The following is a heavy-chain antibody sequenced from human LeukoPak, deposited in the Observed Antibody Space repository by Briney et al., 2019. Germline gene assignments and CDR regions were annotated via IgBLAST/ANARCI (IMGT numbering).Heavy chain of an antibody. Sequence: GYLRLSCSASGFTFSSYAMSWVRQAPEKGLEWVSPISGSGGGTYYEDSVKGWFSISRDDSKNTMYLQMNSLRAEDTAVYYCAKDLGRYRNNYFDYWGQGTLVTVSS. J-gene: IGHJ4*02. D-gene: IGHD1-26*01. CDR1: GFTFSSYA. V-gene: IGHV3-23*01. CDR3: AKDLGRYRNNYFDY. CDR2: ISGSGGGT.